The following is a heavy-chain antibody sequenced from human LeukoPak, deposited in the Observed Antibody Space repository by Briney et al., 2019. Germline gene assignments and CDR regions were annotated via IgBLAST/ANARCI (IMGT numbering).Heavy chain of an antibody. CDR1: GFTFSSYE. CDR2: ISSSGSNI. J-gene: IGHJ4*02. Sequence: GGSLRLSCAASGFTFSSYEMNWVRQAPGKGLEWVSYISSSGSNIYYADSVKGRFTISRDNAKNSLYLQMNSLRAEDTAVYYCARGRRFLEWLFHWGQGTLVTVSS. V-gene: IGHV3-48*03. CDR3: ARGRRFLEWLFH. D-gene: IGHD3-3*01.